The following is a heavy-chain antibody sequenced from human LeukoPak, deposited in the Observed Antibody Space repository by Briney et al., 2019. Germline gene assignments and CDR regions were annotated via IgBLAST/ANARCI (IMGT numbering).Heavy chain of an antibody. CDR2: IYPGDSDT. V-gene: IGHV5-51*01. J-gene: IGHJ4*02. Sequence: GESLKISCKGSGYSFTSYWIGWVRQMPETGLEWMGIIYPGDSDTRYSPSFQGQVTISADKSISTAYLQWSSLEASDTAMYYCARLRGPYCSGGSCYPDYWGQGTLVTVSS. CDR1: GYSFTSYW. CDR3: ARLRGPYCSGGSCYPDY. D-gene: IGHD2-15*01.